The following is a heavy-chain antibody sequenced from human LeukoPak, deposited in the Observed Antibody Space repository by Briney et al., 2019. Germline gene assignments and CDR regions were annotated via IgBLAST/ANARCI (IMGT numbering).Heavy chain of an antibody. CDR2: IRYDGSNK. J-gene: IGHJ5*01. CDR3: ANSPGGSTGWFPDS. D-gene: IGHD6-19*01. Sequence: PGGSLRLSCAASGFTFSNSGMHWVRQAPGKGLEWVAFIRYDGSNKYYADSVKGRFTISRDNSKNTLYLQTNSLRAEGTAAYYCANSPGGSTGWFPDSWGQGTLVTVSS. CDR1: GFTFSNSG. V-gene: IGHV3-30*02.